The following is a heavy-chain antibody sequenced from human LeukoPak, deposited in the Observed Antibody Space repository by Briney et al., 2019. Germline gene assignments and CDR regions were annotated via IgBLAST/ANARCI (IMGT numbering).Heavy chain of an antibody. D-gene: IGHD3-10*01. CDR3: ARLGGAFFKGGMDV. CDR2: IYESGTT. J-gene: IGHJ6*02. Sequence: SETLSLTCSVSGGFIYNSGYYWGWIRQPPGKGLEWIGSIYESGTTYYNASLKSRVTMSIDTSKNQFFLVLDSVTAADTAVYYCARLGGAFFKGGMDVWGQGTTVTVPS. CDR1: GGFIYNSGYY. V-gene: IGHV4-39*07.